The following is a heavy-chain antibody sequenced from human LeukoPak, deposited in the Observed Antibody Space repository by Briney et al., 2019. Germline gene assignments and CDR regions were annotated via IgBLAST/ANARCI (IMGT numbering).Heavy chain of an antibody. D-gene: IGHD3-10*01. Sequence: PGGSLRLSCAASGFTFSSYWMSWVRQAPGKGLEWVANIKQDGSEKYYVDSVKGRFTISRDNSKNTLYLQMNSLRAEDTAVYYCARMGANLLAITMVRGVIITDAFDIWGQGTMVTVSS. V-gene: IGHV3-7*01. CDR1: GFTFSSYW. J-gene: IGHJ3*02. CDR2: IKQDGSEK. CDR3: ARMGANLLAITMVRGVIITDAFDI.